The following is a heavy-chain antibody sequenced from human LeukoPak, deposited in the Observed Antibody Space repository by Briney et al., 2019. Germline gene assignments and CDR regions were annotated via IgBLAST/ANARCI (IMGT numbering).Heavy chain of an antibody. CDR2: INQDGSEK. V-gene: IGHV3-7*01. CDR3: VKDVSDY. J-gene: IGHJ4*02. Sequence: PGGSLRLSCAASGFSFSNYWVNWVRQAPGKGLEWVANINQDGSEKYYVDSVKGRFTISRDNAKNSLYLQMNTLRDEDTAIYFCVKDVSDYWGQGTLVTVSS. CDR1: GFSFSNYW.